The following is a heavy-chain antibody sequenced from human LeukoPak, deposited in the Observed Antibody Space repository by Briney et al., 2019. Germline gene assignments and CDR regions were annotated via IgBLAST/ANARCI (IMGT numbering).Heavy chain of an antibody. CDR1: GGTFSNYA. CDR2: IIPIFGTA. V-gene: IGHV1-69*06. D-gene: IGHD3-22*01. Sequence: SVKVSCTASGGTFSNYAINWVRQAPGQGLEWMGGIIPIFGTANYAQKFQGRVTITADKSTSTVYMELNSLKSEDTAVYHCARGWDYDSGGRPTAYVYWGQGTLVTVSS. J-gene: IGHJ4*02. CDR3: ARGWDYDSGGRPTAYVY.